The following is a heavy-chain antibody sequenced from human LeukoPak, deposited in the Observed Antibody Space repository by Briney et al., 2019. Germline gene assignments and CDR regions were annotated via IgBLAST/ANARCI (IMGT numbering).Heavy chain of an antibody. CDR2: ISSSGSTI. D-gene: IGHD2-15*01. CDR3: ARSLLQYCSGGSCYSDYYYYYGMDV. CDR1: GFTFSSYE. Sequence: GGSLRLSCAASGFTFSSYEMNWVRHAPGKGLEWVSYISSSGSTIYYADSVEGRFTISRDNAKNSLYLQMNSLRAEDTAVYYCARSLLQYCSGGSCYSDYYYYYGMDVWGQGTTVTVSS. V-gene: IGHV3-48*03. J-gene: IGHJ6*02.